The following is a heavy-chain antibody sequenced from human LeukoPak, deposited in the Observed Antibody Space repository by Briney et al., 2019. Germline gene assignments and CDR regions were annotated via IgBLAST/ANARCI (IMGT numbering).Heavy chain of an antibody. CDR3: ARDPVRDGYPYSFDY. CDR2: IWYDGSNK. J-gene: IGHJ4*02. D-gene: IGHD5-24*01. V-gene: IGHV3-33*08. Sequence: GRSLRLSCAASGFTFSSYAMHWVRQAPGKGLEWVAVIWYDGSNKYYADSVKGRFTISRDNSKNTLYLQMDSLRGEDTAVYYCARDPVRDGYPYSFDYWGQGTLVTVSS. CDR1: GFTFSSYA.